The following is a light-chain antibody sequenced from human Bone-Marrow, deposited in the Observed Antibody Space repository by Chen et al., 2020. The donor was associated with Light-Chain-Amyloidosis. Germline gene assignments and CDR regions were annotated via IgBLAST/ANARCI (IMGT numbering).Light chain of an antibody. CDR2: DDS. V-gene: IGLV3-21*02. J-gene: IGLJ3*02. CDR3: QVWDRSSDRPV. Sequence: SYVLTQPSSVSVAPGQTATIACGGNNIGATSVHWYQQTPGQAPLQEGYDDSDRPSGIPERLSGSNSGNTATLTISRVEAGDEADYDCQVWDRSSDRPVFGGGTKLTVL. CDR1: NIGATS.